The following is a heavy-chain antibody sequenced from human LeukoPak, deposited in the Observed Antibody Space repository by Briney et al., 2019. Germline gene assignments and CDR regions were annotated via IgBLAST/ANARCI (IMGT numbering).Heavy chain of an antibody. CDR1: GGSFSGYY. CDR2: INHSGST. CDR3: ARVFDPYIAVAGPYYYGMDV. J-gene: IGHJ6*02. D-gene: IGHD6-19*01. V-gene: IGHV4-34*01. Sequence: PSETLSLTCAVYGGSFSGYYWSWIRQPPGKGLEWMGEINHSGSTNYNPSLKSRVTISVDTSKTQSSLKLSSVTAADTAVYYCARVFDPYIAVAGPYYYGMDVWGQGTTVTVSS.